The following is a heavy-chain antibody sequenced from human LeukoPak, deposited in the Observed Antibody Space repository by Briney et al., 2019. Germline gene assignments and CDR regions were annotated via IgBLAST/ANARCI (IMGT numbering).Heavy chain of an antibody. Sequence: ASVKVSCKASGYTFTSYDINWVRQATGQGLEWMGWMNPNSGNTGYAQKFQGRVTITRNTSISTAYMELSSLSSEDTAVYYCARGPNTYYDFSSGYYRGSYYYYYMDVWGKGTTVTVSS. D-gene: IGHD3-3*01. CDR3: ARGPNTYYDFSSGYYRGSYYYYYMDV. CDR1: GYTFTSYD. V-gene: IGHV1-8*03. CDR2: MNPNSGNT. J-gene: IGHJ6*03.